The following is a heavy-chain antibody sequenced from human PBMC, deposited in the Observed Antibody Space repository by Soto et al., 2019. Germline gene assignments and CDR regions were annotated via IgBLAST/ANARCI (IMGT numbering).Heavy chain of an antibody. CDR3: ARDYSQNRNPSSNWFDP. V-gene: IGHV4-59*12. J-gene: IGHJ5*02. D-gene: IGHD2-2*01. Sequence: SETLSLTCTVSGGSISSYYWSWIRQPPGKGLEWIGYIYYSGSTNYNPSLKSRVTVSVDTSKNQFSLKLSSVTAADTAVYYCARDYSQNRNPSSNWFDPWGQGPWSPSPQ. CDR2: IYYSGST. CDR1: GGSISSYY.